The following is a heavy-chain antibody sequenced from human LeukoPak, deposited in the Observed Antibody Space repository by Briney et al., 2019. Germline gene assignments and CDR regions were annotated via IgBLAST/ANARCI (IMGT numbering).Heavy chain of an antibody. J-gene: IGHJ4*02. V-gene: IGHV3-30*02. CDR2: IRYDGSNK. CDR3: AKNRYYDSSGYLDY. D-gene: IGHD3-22*01. CDR1: GFTFSSYE. Sequence: QPGGSLRLSCAASGFTFSSYEMNWVRQAPGKGLEWVAFIRYDGSNKYYADSVKGRFTISRDNSKNTLYLQMNSLRAEDTAVYYCAKNRYYDSSGYLDYWGQGTLVTVSS.